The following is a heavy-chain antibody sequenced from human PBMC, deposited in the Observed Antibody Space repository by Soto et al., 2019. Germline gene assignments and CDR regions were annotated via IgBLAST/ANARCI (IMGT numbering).Heavy chain of an antibody. V-gene: IGHV1-46*03. D-gene: IGHD3-10*01. Sequence: QVQLVQSGAGVKKPGASVKVSCKASGYTFTSYYMHWVRQAPGQGLEWMGIINPSGGSTSYAQKFQGRVTMTRDTSTSTVYMELSSLRSEDTAVYYCARKFGELLYSYYYYGMDVWGQGTTVTVSS. CDR1: GYTFTSYY. CDR3: ARKFGELLYSYYYYGMDV. CDR2: INPSGGST. J-gene: IGHJ6*02.